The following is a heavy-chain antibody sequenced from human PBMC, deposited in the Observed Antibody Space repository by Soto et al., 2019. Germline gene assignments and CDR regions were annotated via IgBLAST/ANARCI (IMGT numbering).Heavy chain of an antibody. J-gene: IGHJ4*02. Sequence: ASVKVSCKASGYTFTRHAIHWVRQAPGQRLEWIGKIDAGNGNTKYSQKFQGRVTITRDTSASAVYMELSTLESEDTSIYYCARSKTDYQRFDYWGQGTLVTVSS. D-gene: IGHD3-9*01. CDR1: GYTFTRHA. CDR2: IDAGNGNT. CDR3: ARSKTDYQRFDY. V-gene: IGHV1-3*01.